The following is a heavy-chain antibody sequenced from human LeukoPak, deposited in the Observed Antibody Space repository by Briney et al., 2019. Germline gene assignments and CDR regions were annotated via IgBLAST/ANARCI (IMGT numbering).Heavy chain of an antibody. D-gene: IGHD2-8*01. J-gene: IGHJ5*02. CDR3: ARSGDIVLMVYNWFDP. Sequence: ASVKVSCKASGGTFSSYAISWVRQAPGQGLEWMGGIIPIFGTANYAQKFQGRVTITTDESTSTAYMELSSLRSEDTAVYYCARSGDIVLMVYNWFDPWGQGTLVTVSS. CDR1: GGTFSSYA. V-gene: IGHV1-69*05. CDR2: IIPIFGTA.